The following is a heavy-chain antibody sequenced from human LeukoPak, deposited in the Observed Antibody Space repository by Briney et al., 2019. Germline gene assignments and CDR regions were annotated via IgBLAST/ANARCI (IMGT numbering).Heavy chain of an antibody. Sequence: SETLSLTCAVYGGSFSGYYWSWIRQPPGKGLEWIGEINHSGSTNYNPSLKSRATISVDTSKNQFSLKLNSVTAADTAVYYCARRGSGSYYKTFDYWGQGTLVTVSS. CDR3: ARRGSGSYYKTFDY. V-gene: IGHV4-34*01. CDR2: INHSGST. CDR1: GGSFSGYY. D-gene: IGHD3-10*01. J-gene: IGHJ4*02.